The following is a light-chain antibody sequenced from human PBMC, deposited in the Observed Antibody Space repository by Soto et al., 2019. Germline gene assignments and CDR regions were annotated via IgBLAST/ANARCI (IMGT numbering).Light chain of an antibody. CDR1: QSVNIY. CDR2: DAS. J-gene: IGKJ4*01. Sequence: EIELTQSPANLSFSPGERATLSCRASQSVNIYLAWYQQKPGQAPRLLIYDASNRATGIPARFSGSGSGTDFTLTISGLEPEDIAVYYCQQRSNWRVTFGGGTKVDTK. V-gene: IGKV3-11*01. CDR3: QQRSNWRVT.